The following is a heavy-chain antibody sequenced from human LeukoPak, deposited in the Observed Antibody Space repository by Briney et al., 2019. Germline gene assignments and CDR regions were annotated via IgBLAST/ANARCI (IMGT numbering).Heavy chain of an antibody. D-gene: IGHD5-18*01. V-gene: IGHV3-74*01. CDR1: GFTFSSYW. J-gene: IGHJ4*02. CDR3: ARRGYSYGAFDY. CDR2: INSDGSST. Sequence: GGSLRLSCAASGFTFSSYWMHWVRQAPGKGLVWVSRINSDGSSTSYADSVKGRFTISRDNAKNTLYLQMNSLRAEDTAVYYCARRGYSYGAFDYWGQGTLVTVSS.